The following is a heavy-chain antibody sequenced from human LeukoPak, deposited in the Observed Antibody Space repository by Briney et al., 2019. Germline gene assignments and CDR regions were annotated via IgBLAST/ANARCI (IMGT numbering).Heavy chain of an antibody. CDR2: INPNSGGT. Sequence: ASVKVSCKASGYTFTGYYMHWVRQAPGQGLEWMGRINPNSGGTNYAQKFQGRVTMTRDTSISTAYMELSRLRSDDTAVYYYARPDSSGWYVRDAFDIWGQGTMVTVSS. CDR3: ARPDSSGWYVRDAFDI. CDR1: GYTFTGYY. V-gene: IGHV1-2*06. J-gene: IGHJ3*02. D-gene: IGHD6-19*01.